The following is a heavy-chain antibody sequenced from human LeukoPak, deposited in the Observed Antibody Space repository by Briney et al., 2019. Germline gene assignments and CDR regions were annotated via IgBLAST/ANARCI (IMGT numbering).Heavy chain of an antibody. D-gene: IGHD5-18*01. J-gene: IGHJ4*02. CDR1: GFTFSNYW. CDR3: ARVSGIQLWLRHFAY. V-gene: IGHV3-7*01. CDR2: IKQDGSEK. Sequence: GGSLRLSCAASGFTFSNYWMSWVRQAPGKGLEWVANIKQDGSEKYYVDSVRGRFTISRDNAKNSLYLQMNGLRAEDTAVYYCARVSGIQLWLRHFAYWGQGTLVTVSS.